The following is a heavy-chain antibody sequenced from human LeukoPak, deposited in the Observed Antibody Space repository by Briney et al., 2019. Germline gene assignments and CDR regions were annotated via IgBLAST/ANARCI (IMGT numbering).Heavy chain of an antibody. CDR2: IRYDGSNK. Sequence: PGGSLRLSCAASGFTFSSYGMHWVRQAPGKGLEWVAFIRYDGSNKYYADSVKGRFTISRDNSKNTLYLQMNSLRAEDTAVYYCAREPPPVTTLPYYYGMDVWGQGTTVTVSS. J-gene: IGHJ6*02. V-gene: IGHV3-30*02. D-gene: IGHD4-17*01. CDR1: GFTFSSYG. CDR3: AREPPPVTTLPYYYGMDV.